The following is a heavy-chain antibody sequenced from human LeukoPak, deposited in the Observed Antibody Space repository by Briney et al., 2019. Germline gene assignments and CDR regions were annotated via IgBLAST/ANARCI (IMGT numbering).Heavy chain of an antibody. CDR3: ATSNWNYGFYYYYMDV. CDR1: GFTFSSYA. Sequence: GGSLRLSCAASGFTFSSYAMSWVRQAPGKGLEWVSAISGSGGSTYYADSVKGRFTISRDNFKNTLYLQMNSLRAEDTAVYYCATSNWNYGFYYYYMDVWGKGTTVTVSS. J-gene: IGHJ6*03. D-gene: IGHD1-7*01. V-gene: IGHV3-23*01. CDR2: ISGSGGST.